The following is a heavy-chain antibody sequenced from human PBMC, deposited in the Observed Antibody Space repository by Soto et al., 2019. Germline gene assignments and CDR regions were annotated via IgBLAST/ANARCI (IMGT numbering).Heavy chain of an antibody. D-gene: IGHD3-22*01. CDR3: AKVPLSSGYWYYGMDV. CDR2: ISGSGGST. J-gene: IGHJ6*02. CDR1: GFTFSSYA. Sequence: GGSLRLSCAASGFTFSSYAMSWVRQAPGKGLEWVSAISGSGGSTYYADSVKGRFTISRDNSKNTLYLQMNSLRAEDTAVYYCAKVPLSSGYWYYGMDVWGQGTTVTVSS. V-gene: IGHV3-23*01.